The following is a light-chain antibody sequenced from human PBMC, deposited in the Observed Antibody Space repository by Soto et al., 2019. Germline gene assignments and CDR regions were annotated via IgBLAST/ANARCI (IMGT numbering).Light chain of an antibody. CDR1: SRDIGDYNY. CDR3: SSYAGDNTYV. Sequence: QSVLTQPPSASGSPGQSVSISCTGTSRDIGDYNYVSWYQQHPGKAPKLIIYEVSKRPSGVPDRFSASKFANTASLTVAGLQAEDEADYHCSSYAGDNTYVFGSGTKVTV. V-gene: IGLV2-8*01. J-gene: IGLJ1*01. CDR2: EVS.